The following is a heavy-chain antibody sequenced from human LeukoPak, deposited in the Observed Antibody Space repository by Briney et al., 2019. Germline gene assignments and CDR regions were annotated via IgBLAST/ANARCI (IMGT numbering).Heavy chain of an antibody. CDR1: GFTFSSHS. J-gene: IGHJ4*02. CDR3: ARGVRIAVAGYIDY. V-gene: IGHV3-21*01. Sequence: KTGGSLRLSCAASGFTFSSHSMNWVRQAPGKGLEWVSSISSSSSYIYYADSVKGRFTISRDNAKNSLYLQMNSLRAEDTAVYYCARGVRIAVAGYIDYWGQGTLVTVSS. CDR2: ISSSSSYI. D-gene: IGHD6-19*01.